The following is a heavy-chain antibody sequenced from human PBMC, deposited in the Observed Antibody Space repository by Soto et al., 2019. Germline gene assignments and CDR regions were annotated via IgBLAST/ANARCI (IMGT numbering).Heavy chain of an antibody. J-gene: IGHJ6*03. CDR2: ISGSGGST. CDR1: GFTFSSYA. CDR3: AQCGTSQFYYYYYMDV. Sequence: GGSLRLSCAASGFTFSSYAMSWVRQAQEKGLEWVSAISGSGGSTYYADSVKGRFTISRDNSKNTLYLQMNSLRAEDTAVYYCAQCGTSQFYYYYYMDVWGKGTTVPVSS. D-gene: IGHD1-7*01. V-gene: IGHV3-23*01.